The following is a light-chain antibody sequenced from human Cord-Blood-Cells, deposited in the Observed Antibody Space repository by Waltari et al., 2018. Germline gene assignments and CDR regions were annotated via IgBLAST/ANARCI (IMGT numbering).Light chain of an antibody. Sequence: QSALTQPASVSGSPGQSITISCTGTSSAVGGCNLVSWYQQHPGKAPKLMIYEGSKRPSGVSNRFSGSKSGNTASLTISGLQAEDEADYYCCSYAGSVVFGGGTKLTVL. J-gene: IGLJ2*01. CDR1: SSAVGGCNL. V-gene: IGLV2-23*01. CDR3: CSYAGSVV. CDR2: EGS.